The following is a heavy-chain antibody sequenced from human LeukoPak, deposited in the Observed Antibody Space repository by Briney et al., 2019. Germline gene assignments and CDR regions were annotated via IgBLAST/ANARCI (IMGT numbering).Heavy chain of an antibody. CDR2: IRSRSAGGTT. J-gene: IGHJ4*02. V-gene: IGHV3-15*01. Sequence: GGSLGLSCAASGLTFNNAWMSWVRQAPGKGQEWVGRIRSRSAGGTTDYGAPVKGRFTISRDDSKNTLYLQMNSLKTEDTAVYYCSTGGGTHDYWGQGTLVTVSS. D-gene: IGHD2-15*01. CDR3: STGGGTHDY. CDR1: GLTFNNAW.